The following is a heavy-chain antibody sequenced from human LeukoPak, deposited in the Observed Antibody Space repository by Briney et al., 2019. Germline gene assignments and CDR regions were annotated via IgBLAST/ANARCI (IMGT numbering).Heavy chain of an antibody. D-gene: IGHD5-18*01. CDR3: ARGGGYNYGTFDY. CDR2: IYPGDSDT. CDR1: GYTFSSYW. V-gene: IGHV5-51*01. Sequence: GESLKISCKGSGYTFSSYWIGWLRQLPGKGLEWMGIIYPGDSDTRYSPSFQGQVTISADESISTAYLQWSSLKASDTAMYYCARGGGYNYGTFDYWGQGTLVTVSS. J-gene: IGHJ4*02.